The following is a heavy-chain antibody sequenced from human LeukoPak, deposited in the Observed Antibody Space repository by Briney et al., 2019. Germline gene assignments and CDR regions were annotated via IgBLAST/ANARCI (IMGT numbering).Heavy chain of an antibody. CDR2: IIAYNGNT. D-gene: IGHD2-2*01. CDR1: GYTFTSYG. J-gene: IGHJ4*02. CDR3: ARVDPACGTSCAEFDY. V-gene: IGHV1-18*01. Sequence: GASVKVSCKASGYTFTSYGISWVRQAPGQGLEWMGWIIAYNGNTNYAQKLQGRVTMTTDTSTSTAYMELRSLRSDDTAVYYCARVDPACGTSCAEFDYWGQGTLVTVSS.